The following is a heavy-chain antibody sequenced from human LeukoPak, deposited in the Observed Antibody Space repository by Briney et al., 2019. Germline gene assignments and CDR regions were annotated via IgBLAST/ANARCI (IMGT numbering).Heavy chain of an antibody. V-gene: IGHV3-74*01. CDR1: GFTFSSSW. J-gene: IGHJ3*02. CDR3: ARDPHGSGSYDWPHGAPHDAFDI. D-gene: IGHD3-10*01. CDR2: IKSDGSST. Sequence: PGGSLRLSCAASGFTFSSSWIHWVRQAPGKGLVWVSRIKSDGSSTSYADSVKGRFTISRDNAKNTLYLQMNSLRAEDTAVYYCARDPHGSGSYDWPHGAPHDAFDIWGQGTRVSVSS.